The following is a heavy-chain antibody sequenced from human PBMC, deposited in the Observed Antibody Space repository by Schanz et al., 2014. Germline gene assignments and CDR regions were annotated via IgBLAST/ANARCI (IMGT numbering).Heavy chain of an antibody. J-gene: IGHJ6*03. CDR3: ARQGIGYQHGRYYYYMDV. V-gene: IGHV4-59*01. Sequence: QLQLQESGPGLVKPSETLSLTCTVSGGSISSYYWSWIRQPPGKGLEWIGYIYYSGDTNYNPSLKSRVTISVDTSKNQFSLNLISVTAADTAVYYCARQGIGYQHGRYYYYMDVWGQGTLVTVSS. D-gene: IGHD2-2*01. CDR2: IYYSGDT. CDR1: GGSISSYY.